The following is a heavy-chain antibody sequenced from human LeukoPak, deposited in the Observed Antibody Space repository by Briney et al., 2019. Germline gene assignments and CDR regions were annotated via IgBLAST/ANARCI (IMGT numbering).Heavy chain of an antibody. J-gene: IGHJ6*04. Sequence: PSETLSLTCAVYGGSFSGYYWSWIRQPPGKGLEWIGEINHSGSTNYNPTLKSRVTITVDTSKNQFSLKLSSVTAADTAVYYCARGVVVPAAAAFHYYYYGMDVWGKGTTVTVSS. CDR1: GGSFSGYY. CDR3: ARGVVVPAAAAFHYYYYGMDV. V-gene: IGHV4-34*01. D-gene: IGHD2-2*01. CDR2: INHSGST.